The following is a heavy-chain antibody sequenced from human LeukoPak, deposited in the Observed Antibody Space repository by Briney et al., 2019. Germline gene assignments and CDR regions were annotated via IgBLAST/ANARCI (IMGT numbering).Heavy chain of an antibody. D-gene: IGHD3-10*01. CDR2: IYSGDST. J-gene: IGHJ4*02. CDR1: GFTFSIYG. Sequence: GGSLRLSCATSGFTFSIYGMSWVRQAPGKGLEWVSIIYSGDSTYYAASVKGRFTISRDNSKNTLYLQMNSLRAEDTAVYYCARGGTHFGELFVGGSDFFDYWGQGTLVTVSS. V-gene: IGHV3-53*01. CDR3: ARGGTHFGELFVGGSDFFDY.